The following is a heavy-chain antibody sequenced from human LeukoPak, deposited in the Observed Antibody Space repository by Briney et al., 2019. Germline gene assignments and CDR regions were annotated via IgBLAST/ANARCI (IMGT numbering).Heavy chain of an antibody. D-gene: IGHD3-10*01. CDR2: IYNGVST. CDR3: ARSPDKNMVRGVISPYNWFDP. V-gene: IGHV4-61*01. J-gene: IGHJ5*02. Sequence: PSETLSLTCTVSGASVSSASYWTWIRQPPGKGVEWIAHIYNGVSTNYNPSLKSRVTISVDTSKNQFSLKLSSVTAADTAVYYCARSPDKNMVRGVISPYNWFDPWGQGTLVTVSS. CDR1: GASVSSASY.